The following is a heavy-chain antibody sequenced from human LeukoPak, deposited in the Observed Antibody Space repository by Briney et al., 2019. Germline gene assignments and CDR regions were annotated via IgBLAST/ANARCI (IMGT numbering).Heavy chain of an antibody. V-gene: IGHV3-23*01. D-gene: IGHD6-6*01. Sequence: GGSLRLSCAASGFTFSSYAMSWVRQAPGKGLEWVSAISGSGSSTYYADSVKGRFTISRDSSKNTLYLQMNSLRAEDTAVYYCAKVESRLGTYQYIYWGQGTLVTVSS. CDR3: AKVESRLGTYQYIY. J-gene: IGHJ4*02. CDR2: ISGSGSST. CDR1: GFTFSSYA.